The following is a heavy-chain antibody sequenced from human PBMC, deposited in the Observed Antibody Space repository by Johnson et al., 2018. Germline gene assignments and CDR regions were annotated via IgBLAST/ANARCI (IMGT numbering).Heavy chain of an antibody. Sequence: VQLVQSGGGLVQPGRSXRLSCAASGFTFDDYAMHWVRQAPGKGLEWVSGSSWNSGSLGYADYVKGRFTISRDNAKNNLYLQMNSLRAEDTAVYYCARGGTGVGPTGFDIWGQGTMVTVSS. CDR3: ARGGTGVGPTGFDI. J-gene: IGHJ3*02. CDR2: SSWNSGSL. D-gene: IGHD1-26*01. CDR1: GFTFDDYA. V-gene: IGHV3-9*01.